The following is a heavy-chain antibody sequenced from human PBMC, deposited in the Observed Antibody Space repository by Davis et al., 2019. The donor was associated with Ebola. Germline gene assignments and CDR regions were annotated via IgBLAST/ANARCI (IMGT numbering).Heavy chain of an antibody. V-gene: IGHV1-8*01. CDR1: GYTFTSYD. J-gene: IGHJ4*02. CDR3: ARGDRRFLEWFHFDY. Sequence: ASVKVSCKASGYTFTSYDINWVRQATGQGLEWMGWMNPNSGNTGYAQKLQGRVTMTADTSTSTAYMELRSLRSDDTAVYYCARGDRRFLEWFHFDYWGQGTLVTVSS. D-gene: IGHD3-3*01. CDR2: MNPNSGNT.